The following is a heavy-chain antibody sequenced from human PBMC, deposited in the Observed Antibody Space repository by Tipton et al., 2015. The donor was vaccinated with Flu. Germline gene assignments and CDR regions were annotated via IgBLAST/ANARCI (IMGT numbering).Heavy chain of an antibody. CDR2: VSDAGLT. Sequence: TLSLTCAVSGGSFSGYFWSWIRQSPERGLEWIGEVSDAGLTNYNPSLKSRITISLDKSKIQFSLKLTSLTAADTSVYFCARGGGRRWPLWAWYFDLWGRGTQVIVSS. V-gene: IGHV4-34*01. CDR1: GGSFSGYF. J-gene: IGHJ2*01. CDR3: ARGGGRRWPLWAWYFDL. D-gene: IGHD3-16*01.